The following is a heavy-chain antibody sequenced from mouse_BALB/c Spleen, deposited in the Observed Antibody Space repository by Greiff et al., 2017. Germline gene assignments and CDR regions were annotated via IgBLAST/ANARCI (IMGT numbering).Heavy chain of an antibody. J-gene: IGHJ3*01. CDR1: GFTFSDFY. CDR3: ARDASYYYGSRETWFAY. D-gene: IGHD1-1*01. CDR2: SRNKANDYTT. Sequence: EVKLMESGGGLVQPGGSLRLSCATSGFTFSDFYMEWVRQPPGKRLEWIAASRNKANDYTTEYSASVKGRFIVSRDTSQSILYLQMNALRAEDTAIYYGARDASYYYGSRETWFAYWGQGTLVTVSA. V-gene: IGHV7-1*02.